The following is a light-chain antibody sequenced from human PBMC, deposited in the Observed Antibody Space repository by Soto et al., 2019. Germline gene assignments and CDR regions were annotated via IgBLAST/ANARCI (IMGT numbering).Light chain of an antibody. CDR3: CSYAGSDYV. CDR2: EVA. Sequence: QSVLTQPASVSGSPGQSLSISCTGASSDVGRYNLVSWYQQHPGKAPKLIIYEVAKRPSGVSHRFSGSRSGNTASLTISGLQAEDEADYYCCSYAGSDYVFGTGTKVTVL. J-gene: IGLJ1*01. CDR1: SSDVGRYNL. V-gene: IGLV2-23*02.